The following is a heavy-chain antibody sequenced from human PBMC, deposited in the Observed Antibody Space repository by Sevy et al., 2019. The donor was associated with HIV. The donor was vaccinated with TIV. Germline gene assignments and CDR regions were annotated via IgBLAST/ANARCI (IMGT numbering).Heavy chain of an antibody. J-gene: IGHJ4*02. V-gene: IGHV3-7*01. CDR3: ARDDRPSGWLFDY. CDR2: INRDGSTK. CDR1: GFTFSSYW. D-gene: IGHD6-19*01. Sequence: GGSLRLSCAASGFTFSSYWMTWVRQAPGKGLEWVANINRDGSTKNYVDSVKGRFTISRDNAKNSLYLEINSLRAEDTAVYYCARDDRPSGWLFDYWGQGTLVTVSS.